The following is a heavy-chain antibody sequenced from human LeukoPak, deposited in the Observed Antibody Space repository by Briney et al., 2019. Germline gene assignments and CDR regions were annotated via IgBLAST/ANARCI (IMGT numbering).Heavy chain of an antibody. V-gene: IGHV1-69*06. D-gene: IGHD6-19*01. CDR1: GGTFNSYA. Sequence: SVKVSCKTSGGTFNSYAITWVRQAPGQGLEWVGRIVPIFGTTDYAQKFQDRVTFTEDKSTGTAYMELRSLTSEDTAMYYCARGRFIVVAGATSYYYYMDVWGKGTTVIVS. CDR3: ARGRFIVVAGATSYYYYMDV. J-gene: IGHJ6*03. CDR2: IVPIFGTT.